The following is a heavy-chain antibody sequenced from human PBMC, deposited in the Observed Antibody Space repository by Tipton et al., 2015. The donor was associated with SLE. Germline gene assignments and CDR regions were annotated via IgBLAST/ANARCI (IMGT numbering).Heavy chain of an antibody. CDR1: RFTFNNYA. CDR2: ITGSGGSA. J-gene: IGHJ3*02. Sequence: SLRLSCAASRFTFNNYAMNWVRQAPGKGLEWVSAITGSGGSAYYADSVKGRFTISRDNSKNTLYLQMNSLRAEDTAVYYCARHQLVNDAFDIWGQGTMITVSS. D-gene: IGHD6-6*01. CDR3: ARHQLVNDAFDI. V-gene: IGHV3-23*01.